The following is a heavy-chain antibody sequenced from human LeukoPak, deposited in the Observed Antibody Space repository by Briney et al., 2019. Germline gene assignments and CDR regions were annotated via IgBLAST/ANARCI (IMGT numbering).Heavy chain of an antibody. Sequence: PSETLSLTCTVSGDSISSGGYYWSWIRQHPGKGLEWIGYIYYSGSTYYNPSLKSRVTISVDTSKNQFSLKLSSVTAADTAVYYCARGTTYYYDSSGYPHFDYWGQGTLVTVSS. D-gene: IGHD3-22*01. V-gene: IGHV4-31*03. CDR1: GDSISSGGYY. CDR2: IYYSGST. CDR3: ARGTTYYYDSSGYPHFDY. J-gene: IGHJ4*02.